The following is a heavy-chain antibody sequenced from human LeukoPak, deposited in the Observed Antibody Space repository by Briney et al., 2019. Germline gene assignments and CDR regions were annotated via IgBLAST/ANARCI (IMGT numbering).Heavy chain of an antibody. D-gene: IGHD6-13*01. J-gene: IGHJ5*02. V-gene: IGHV1-69*04. CDR2: IIPILGIA. CDR1: GGTFSSYA. Sequence: SVKVSCKASGGTFSSYAISWVRQAPGQGLEWMGRIIPILGIANYAQKFQGRVTITADKSTSTAYMELSSLRSEDTAVYYCARGVGVSRFNYFDPWGQGTLVIVSS. CDR3: ARGVGVSRFNYFDP.